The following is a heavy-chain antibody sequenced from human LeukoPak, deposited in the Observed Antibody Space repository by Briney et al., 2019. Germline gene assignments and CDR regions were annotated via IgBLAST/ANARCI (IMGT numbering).Heavy chain of an antibody. J-gene: IGHJ4*02. Sequence: PGGSLRLSCAPSGFSFSAYWMTWVRQPPDTGLEGVANINPAGTETYYVDPVKGRFTISRDNAKNLLYLQMNSLRAEDTAVYYCARFGYVAAVDLWGQGTLVTVSS. CDR1: GFSFSAYW. V-gene: IGHV3-7*01. CDR3: ARFGYVAAVDL. D-gene: IGHD2-15*01. CDR2: INPAGTET.